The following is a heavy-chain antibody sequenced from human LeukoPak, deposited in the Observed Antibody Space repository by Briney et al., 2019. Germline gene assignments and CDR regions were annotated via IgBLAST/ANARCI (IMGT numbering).Heavy chain of an antibody. D-gene: IGHD4-17*01. Sequence: SETLSLTCAVYGGSFSGYYWSWIRQPPGKGLEWIGEINHMGSTNYNPSLKSRVTISVDTSKNQFSLKLSSVTAADTAVYYCARVGSAVTTTRHYYYYYMDVWGKGTTVTVSS. V-gene: IGHV4-34*01. CDR2: INHMGST. J-gene: IGHJ6*03. CDR3: ARVGSAVTTTRHYYYYYMDV. CDR1: GGSFSGYY.